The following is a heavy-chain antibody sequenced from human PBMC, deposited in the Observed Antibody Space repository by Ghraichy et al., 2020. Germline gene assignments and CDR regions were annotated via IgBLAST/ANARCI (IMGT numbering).Heavy chain of an antibody. CDR1: GGSISSGGYH. Sequence: SETLSLTCTVSGGSISSGGYHWSWIRQHPGKGLEWIGYIYYSGSTYYNPSLKSRVTISVDTSKNQFSLKLSSVTAADTAVYYCARGDDSSGYYYVDYWGQGTLVTVSS. D-gene: IGHD3-22*01. V-gene: IGHV4-31*03. CDR3: ARGDDSSGYYYVDY. CDR2: IYYSGST. J-gene: IGHJ4*02.